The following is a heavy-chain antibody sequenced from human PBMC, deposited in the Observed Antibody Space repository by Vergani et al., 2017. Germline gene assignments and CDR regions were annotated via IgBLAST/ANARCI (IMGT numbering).Heavy chain of an antibody. Sequence: QVQLQESGPGLVKPSETLSLTCTVSGGSVSSGSYYWSWLRQPAGKGLEWIGYIYYSGSTNSNHSLKSRVTISVDTSKNQFSLKLSSVTAADTAVYYCARSDIVVVPAATPFDYWGQGTLVTVSS. CDR3: ARSDIVVVPAATPFDY. CDR2: IYYSGST. J-gene: IGHJ4*02. CDR1: GGSVSSGSYY. V-gene: IGHV4-61*10. D-gene: IGHD2-2*01.